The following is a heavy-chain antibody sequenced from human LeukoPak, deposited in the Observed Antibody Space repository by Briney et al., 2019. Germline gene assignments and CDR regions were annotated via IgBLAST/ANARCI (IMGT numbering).Heavy chain of an antibody. J-gene: IGHJ4*02. V-gene: IGHV3-23*01. D-gene: IGHD3-10*01. CDR1: GFTFSSYA. CDR2: ISGSGGST. Sequence: GGSLRLSCAASGFTFSSYAMSWVRQAPGKGLEWVSAISGSGGSTYYADSVKGRFTTSRDNSKNTLYLQMNSLRAEDTAVYYCAKESRRPQRYYYGSWSDFDYWGQGTLVTVSS. CDR3: AKESRRPQRYYYGSWSDFDY.